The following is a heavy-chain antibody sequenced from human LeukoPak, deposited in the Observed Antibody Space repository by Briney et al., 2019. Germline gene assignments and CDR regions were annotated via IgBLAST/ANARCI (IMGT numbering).Heavy chain of an antibody. V-gene: IGHV3-66*01. CDR3: ATVTASHYFDY. CDR1: GFSVRSDY. J-gene: IGHJ4*02. Sequence: AGGSLRLSCAASGFSVRSDYMSWVRQAPGKGLEWVSVIYSGGSTYYADSVKGRFTISRDNSKNTVYLQMNSLGAEDTAVYYCATVTASHYFDYWGQGTLVTVSS. D-gene: IGHD2-21*02. CDR2: IYSGGST.